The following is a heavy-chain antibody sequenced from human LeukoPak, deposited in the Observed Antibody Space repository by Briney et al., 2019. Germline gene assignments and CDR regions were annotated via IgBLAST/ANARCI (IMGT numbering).Heavy chain of an antibody. CDR2: ISPYNGKT. V-gene: IGHV1-18*01. CDR1: GYTFINYG. CDR3: TRTVLDCKNGVCYDY. D-gene: IGHD2-8*01. Sequence: ASVKVSCKTSGYTFINYGISWVRQAPGQGREWMGWISPYNGKTVYAQKLQGRVTVNTDTYTTKAYMELRSLRSDDTAVYYCTRTVLDCKNGVCYDYWGQGTLVTVSS. J-gene: IGHJ4*02.